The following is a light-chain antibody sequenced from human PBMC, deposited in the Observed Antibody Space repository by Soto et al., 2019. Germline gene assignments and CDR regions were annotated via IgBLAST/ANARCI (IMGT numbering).Light chain of an antibody. CDR2: RNY. Sequence: QSVLTQSPSASGTPGQRVTISCSGGSSNIGSNYVFWYQQRPGTAPKLLRFRNYQRPLGVPDRFSGSKSGTSASLAISGLRSEDEGDYFCAAWDDSLRGWVFGGGTKLTVL. V-gene: IGLV1-47*01. CDR3: AAWDDSLRGWV. CDR1: SSNIGSNY. J-gene: IGLJ3*02.